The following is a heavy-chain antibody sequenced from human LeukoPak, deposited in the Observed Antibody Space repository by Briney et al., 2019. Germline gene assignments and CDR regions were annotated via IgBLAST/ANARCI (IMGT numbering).Heavy chain of an antibody. J-gene: IGHJ5*02. CDR1: GYTFTSYD. CDR3: ARGVSPTYYYGSGSYYNQP. D-gene: IGHD3-10*01. CDR2: MNPNRGST. Sequence: ASVKVSCKASGYTFTSYDINWVRQATGQGLEWKGWMNPNRGSTGYAQKFQGRVSMTRNTSISTAYMELSSLRSEDTAVYYCARGVSPTYYYGSGSYYNQPWGQGTLVTVSS. V-gene: IGHV1-8*01.